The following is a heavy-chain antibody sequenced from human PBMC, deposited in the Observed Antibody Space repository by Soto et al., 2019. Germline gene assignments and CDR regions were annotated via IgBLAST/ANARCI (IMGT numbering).Heavy chain of an antibody. CDR3: ARDHKKGQYQLLMRPYGMDV. J-gene: IGHJ6*02. D-gene: IGHD2-2*01. CDR2: ISYDGSNK. V-gene: IGHV3-30-3*01. CDR1: GLTFSSYA. Sequence: PGGSLRLSCAASGLTFSSYAMHWVRQAPGKGLEWVAVISYDGSNKYYADSVKGRFTISRDNSKNTLYLQMNSLRAEDTAVYYCARDHKKGQYQLLMRPYGMDVWGQGTTVTVSS.